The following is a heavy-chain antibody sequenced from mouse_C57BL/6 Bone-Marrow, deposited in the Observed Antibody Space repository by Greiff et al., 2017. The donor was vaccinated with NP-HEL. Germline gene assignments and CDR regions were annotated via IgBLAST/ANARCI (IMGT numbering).Heavy chain of an antibody. J-gene: IGHJ3*01. CDR3: AREEIYCYSSSYPWFAY. V-gene: IGHV5-4*01. CDR2: ISDGGSYT. Sequence: EVKLVESGGGLVKPGGSLKLSCAASGFTFSSYAMPWVRQTPEKRLEWVATISDGGSYTYYPVNVKGRFTISIDNAKNNLYLQLSQLKSEDTAMYYCAREEIYCYSSSYPWFAYWGQGTLVTVSA. CDR1: GFTFSSYA. D-gene: IGHD1-1*01.